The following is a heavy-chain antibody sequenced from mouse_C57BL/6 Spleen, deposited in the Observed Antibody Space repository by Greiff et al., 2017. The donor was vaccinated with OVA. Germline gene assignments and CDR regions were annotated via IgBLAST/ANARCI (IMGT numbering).Heavy chain of an antibody. D-gene: IGHD1-1*01. Sequence: EVHLVESGGGLVKPGGSLKLSCAASGFTFSSYAMSWVRQTPEKRLEWVATISDGGSYTYYPDNVKGRFTISRDNAKNNLYLQMSHLKSEDTAMYYCARDWDYGSRYYFDYWGQGTTLTVSS. V-gene: IGHV5-4*01. J-gene: IGHJ2*01. CDR1: GFTFSSYA. CDR3: ARDWDYGSRYYFDY. CDR2: ISDGGSYT.